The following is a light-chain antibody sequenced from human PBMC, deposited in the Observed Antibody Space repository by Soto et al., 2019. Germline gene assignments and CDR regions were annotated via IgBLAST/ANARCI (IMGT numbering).Light chain of an antibody. CDR3: SSYAGSNFVV. CDR2: EVN. CDR1: SSDVGGYKY. J-gene: IGLJ2*01. V-gene: IGLV2-8*01. Sequence: QSALTQSPSASGSPGQSVTISCTGTSSDVGGYKYVSWYRQHPGKAPKLMIYEVNKRPSGVPDRFSGSKSGNTASLTVSGLQDEDEAAYYCSSYAGSNFVVFGGGTKLTVL.